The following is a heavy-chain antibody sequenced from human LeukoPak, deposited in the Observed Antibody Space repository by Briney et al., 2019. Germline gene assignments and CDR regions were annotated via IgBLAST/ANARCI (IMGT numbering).Heavy chain of an antibody. CDR3: ARDLAVSGGARGRVAFDI. CDR2: ISAYYGNT. D-gene: IGHD3-16*01. V-gene: IGHV1-18*01. CDR1: GYTFTSYG. J-gene: IGHJ3*02. Sequence: ASVKVSCKASGYTFTSYGISWVRQAPGQGLEWMGWISAYYGNTNYAQKLQGRVTMTTDTSTSTAYMELRSLRSDDTAVYYCARDLAVSGGARGRVAFDIWGQGTMVTVSS.